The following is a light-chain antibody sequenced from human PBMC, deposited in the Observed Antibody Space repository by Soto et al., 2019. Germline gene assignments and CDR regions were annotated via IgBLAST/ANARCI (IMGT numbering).Light chain of an antibody. J-gene: IGLJ2*01. V-gene: IGLV1-44*01. Sequence: QSVLTQPPSASGTPGRRVAISCSGSSSNIGSNTVNWYQQLPGSAPKLLIYSDNQRPSGVPDRFSGSKSGTSASLAISGLQSEDEADYYCAAWDDSLNAVVFGAGTKVTV. CDR3: AAWDDSLNAVV. CDR1: SSNIGSNT. CDR2: SDN.